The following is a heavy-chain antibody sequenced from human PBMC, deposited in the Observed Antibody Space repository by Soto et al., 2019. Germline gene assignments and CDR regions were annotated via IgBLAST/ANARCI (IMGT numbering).Heavy chain of an antibody. CDR3: ARGQTWAHFDY. V-gene: IGHV3-64*01. D-gene: IGHD1-26*01. CDR1: GFTFSSFA. J-gene: IGHJ4*02. Sequence: PGGSLRLSCAASGFTFSSFAMHWVRQAPGKGLEYVSAISPNGDSTYYANSVKGRFTISRDNSKSTLYLQMGSLRAEDLAVYYCARGQTWAHFDYWGQGTLVTVSS. CDR2: ISPNGDST.